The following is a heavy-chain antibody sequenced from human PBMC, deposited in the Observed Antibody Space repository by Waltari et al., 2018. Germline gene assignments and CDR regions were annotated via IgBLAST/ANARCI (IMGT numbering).Heavy chain of an antibody. V-gene: IGHV1-2*02. CDR2: INPNSGGT. J-gene: IGHJ3*02. CDR1: GYTFTGYY. Sequence: QVQLVQSGAEVKKPGASVKVSCKASGYTFTGYYMHWVRQAPGQGLEGMGWINPNSGGTNYAQKFQGRVTMTRDTSISTAYMELSRLRSDDTAVYYCALPGGDIVVVPAAIVSVGDAFDIWGQGTMVTVSS. D-gene: IGHD2-2*01. CDR3: ALPGGDIVVVPAAIVSVGDAFDI.